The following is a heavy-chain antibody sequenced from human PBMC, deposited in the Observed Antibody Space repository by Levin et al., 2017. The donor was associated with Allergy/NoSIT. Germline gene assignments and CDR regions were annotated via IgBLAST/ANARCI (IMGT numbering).Heavy chain of an antibody. Sequence: SETLSLTCTVSGGSISSGGYYWSWIRQHPGTGLEWIGYIYYSGSTYYNPSLKSRVTISVDTSKNQFSLKLSSVTAADTAVYYCARDKFGGMDVWGQGTTVTVSS. J-gene: IGHJ6*02. D-gene: IGHD3-10*01. CDR2: IYYSGST. CDR1: GGSISSGGYY. V-gene: IGHV4-31*03. CDR3: ARDKFGGMDV.